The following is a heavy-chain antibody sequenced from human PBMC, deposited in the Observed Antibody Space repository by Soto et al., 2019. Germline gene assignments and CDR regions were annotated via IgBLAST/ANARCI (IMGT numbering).Heavy chain of an antibody. J-gene: IGHJ4*02. CDR2: MYPGDSDT. D-gene: IGHD3-3*02. Sequence: PGESLKISCKASGYSFTNFWIGWVRQMPGKGLEWMGIMYPGDSDTRYSPSVQGQVTISVDWSITTAYLQWSSLQASDTAVYYCARGLTSVSNPYHFDYWGQGTLVTVSS. V-gene: IGHV5-51*01. CDR1: GYSFTNFW. CDR3: ARGLTSVSNPYHFDY.